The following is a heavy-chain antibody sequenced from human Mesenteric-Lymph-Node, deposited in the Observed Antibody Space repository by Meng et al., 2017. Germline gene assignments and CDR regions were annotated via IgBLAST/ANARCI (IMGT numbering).Heavy chain of an antibody. D-gene: IGHD3-22*01. CDR1: GGSISSGGHS. V-gene: IGHV4-31*03. CDR2: IYYSGST. CDR3: ARVDSSGYFLDY. Sequence: QVQLQESGPGLVKPSQTLSLTCTVSGGSISSGGHSWSWIRQHPGKGLEWIAYIYYSGSTYYNPSLKSRVILSVDTSTNQFSLKLSSVTAADTAVYYCARVDSSGYFLDYWGQGTLVTVSS. J-gene: IGHJ4*01.